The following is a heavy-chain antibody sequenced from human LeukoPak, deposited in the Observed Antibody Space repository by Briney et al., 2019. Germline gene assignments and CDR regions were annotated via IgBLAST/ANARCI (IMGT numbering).Heavy chain of an antibody. CDR2: IKSKTDGGTT. D-gene: IGHD2/OR15-2a*01. V-gene: IGHV3-15*01. CDR3: TTDPDQPLLSLRS. J-gene: IGHJ1*01. CDR1: GFSYINAW. Sequence: KPGGSLTLYCAASGFSYINAWLSWVRQAPGKGLEWVGRIKSKTDGGTTDYAAPVNGRFTISRDDSKNTLYLQMNSLKSEDTAVYYCTTDPDQPLLSLRSWGQGALVIVSS.